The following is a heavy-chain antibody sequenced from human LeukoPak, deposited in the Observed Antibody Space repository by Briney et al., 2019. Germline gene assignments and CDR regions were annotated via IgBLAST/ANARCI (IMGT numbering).Heavy chain of an antibody. CDR2: IYYSGST. D-gene: IGHD3-9*01. CDR1: GGSISSYY. V-gene: IGHV4-59*01. J-gene: IGHJ4*02. CDR3: ARGQLTAHYDILTGYYGEYYFDY. Sequence: SETLSLTCTVSGGSISSYYWSWIRQPPGKGLEWIGYIYYSGSTNYNPSLKSRVTISVDTSKNRFSLKLSSVTAADTAVYYCARGQLTAHYDILTGYYGEYYFDYWGQGTLVTVSS.